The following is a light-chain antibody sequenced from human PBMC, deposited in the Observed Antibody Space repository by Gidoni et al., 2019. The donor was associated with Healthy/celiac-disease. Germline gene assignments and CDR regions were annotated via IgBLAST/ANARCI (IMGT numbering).Light chain of an antibody. CDR1: SSDVGSYNL. Sequence: QSALTQPASVSGSPGQSITISCTGTSSDVGSYNLVSWYHQHPGKATKLIIYDVSKRPSGVSNRFSVSKSGNTASLTISGLQAEDEADYYCCSYAGSSSVVFGGGTKLTVL. V-gene: IGLV2-23*02. J-gene: IGLJ2*01. CDR2: DVS. CDR3: CSYAGSSSVV.